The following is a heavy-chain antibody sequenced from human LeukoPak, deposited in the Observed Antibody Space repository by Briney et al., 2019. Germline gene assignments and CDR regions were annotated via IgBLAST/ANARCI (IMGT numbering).Heavy chain of an antibody. Sequence: PSETLSLTCTASSGSISSSSYYWGWIRQPPGKGLEWIGSIYYSGSTYYNPSLKSRVTISVDTSKNQFSLKLSSVTAADTAVYYCAVYYDYVWGSYRVDYWGQGTLVTVSS. CDR3: AVYYDYVWGSYRVDY. CDR2: IYYSGST. CDR1: SGSISSSSYY. J-gene: IGHJ4*02. D-gene: IGHD3-16*02. V-gene: IGHV4-39*01.